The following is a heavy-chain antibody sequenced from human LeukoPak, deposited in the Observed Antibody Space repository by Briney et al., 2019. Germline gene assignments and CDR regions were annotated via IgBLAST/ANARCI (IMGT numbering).Heavy chain of an antibody. Sequence: GGSLRLSCVASGFTLSSYAMHWVRQAPGKGLEWVAVISYDGSNKYYADSVKGRFTISRDNSKNTLYLQMNSLRAEDTAVYYCARSGMEFCDYWGQGTLVTVSS. J-gene: IGHJ4*02. D-gene: IGHD3-10*01. CDR3: ARSGMEFCDY. CDR2: ISYDGSNK. CDR1: GFTLSSYA. V-gene: IGHV3-30-3*01.